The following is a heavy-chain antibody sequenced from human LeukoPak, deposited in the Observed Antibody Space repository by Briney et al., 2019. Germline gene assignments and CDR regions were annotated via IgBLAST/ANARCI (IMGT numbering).Heavy chain of an antibody. CDR2: ISYDGSNK. CDR1: GFTFSSYA. V-gene: IGHV3-30*04. J-gene: IGHJ4*02. CDR3: AKDPTGLWFGELTYYFDY. D-gene: IGHD3-10*01. Sequence: GGSLRLSCAASGFTFSSYAMHWVRQAPGKGLEWVAVISYDGSNKYYADSVKGRFTISRDNSKNTLYLQMNSLRAEDTAVYYCAKDPTGLWFGELTYYFDYWGQGTLVTVSS.